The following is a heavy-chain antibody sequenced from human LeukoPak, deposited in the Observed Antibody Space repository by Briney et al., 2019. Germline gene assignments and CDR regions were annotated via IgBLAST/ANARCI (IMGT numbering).Heavy chain of an antibody. Sequence: PGGSLRLSCAASGFTLSSYAMSWVRQAPGKGLEWVSAISDSGNTYHADSVKGRFTISRDNAKNTLYLLMNSLRAEDTAVYYCAKDRGDWDTNDAFDIWGQGTMVTVSS. CDR1: GFTLSSYA. J-gene: IGHJ3*02. CDR2: ISDSGNT. CDR3: AKDRGDWDTNDAFDI. V-gene: IGHV3-23*01. D-gene: IGHD3/OR15-3a*01.